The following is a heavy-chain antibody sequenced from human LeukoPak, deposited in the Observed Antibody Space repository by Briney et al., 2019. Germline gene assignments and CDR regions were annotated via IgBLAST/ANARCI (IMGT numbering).Heavy chain of an antibody. CDR1: GFSFGDYA. Sequence: GGSLRLSCTTSGFSFGDYALSWVRQAPGKRPEWVSSISSSSSYIYYADSVKGRFTISRDNAKNSLYLQMNSLRAEDTALYYCARGASRADYWGQGTLVTVSS. J-gene: IGHJ4*02. V-gene: IGHV3-21*01. CDR2: ISSSSSYI. CDR3: ARGASRADY.